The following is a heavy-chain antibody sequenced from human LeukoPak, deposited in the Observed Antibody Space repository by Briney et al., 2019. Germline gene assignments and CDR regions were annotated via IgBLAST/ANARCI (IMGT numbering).Heavy chain of an antibody. V-gene: IGHV3-11*01. Sequence: GGSLRLSCAASGFTVSSNYMSWVRQAPGKGLEWVSYISSSGSTIYYADSVKGRFTISRDNAKNSLYLQMNSLRAEDTAVYYCARDKGSSWAQSNWGYWGQGTLVTVSS. CDR2: ISSSGSTI. J-gene: IGHJ4*02. D-gene: IGHD6-13*01. CDR1: GFTVSSNY. CDR3: ARDKGSSWAQSNWGY.